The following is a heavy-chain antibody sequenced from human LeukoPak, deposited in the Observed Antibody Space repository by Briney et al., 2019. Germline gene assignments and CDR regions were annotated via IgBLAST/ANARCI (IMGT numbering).Heavy chain of an antibody. CDR1: GGSISSYY. CDR2: VYSSGST. Sequence: ASETLSLTCTVSGGSISSYYWSWIQRPPGKGLEWIGYVYSSGSTNYSPSFKSRVTILVDTSKNQFSLKLSSVSAADTAVYYCARFEGYDILTGYSYYFDYWGQGTLVTVSS. V-gene: IGHV4-59*01. CDR3: ARFEGYDILTGYSYYFDY. D-gene: IGHD3-9*01. J-gene: IGHJ4*02.